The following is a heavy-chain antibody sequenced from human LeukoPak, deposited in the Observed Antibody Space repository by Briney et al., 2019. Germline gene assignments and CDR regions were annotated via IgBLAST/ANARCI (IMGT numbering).Heavy chain of an antibody. CDR1: GGTFSSYA. J-gene: IGHJ4*02. CDR2: IIPIFGTA. V-gene: IGHV1-69*13. CDR3: ERGREMATIDY. D-gene: IGHD5-24*01. Sequence: ASVKVSCKASGGTFSSYAISWVRQAPGQGLEWMGGIIPIFGTANYAQKFQGRVTITADESTSTAYMELSSLRSEDTAVYYCERGREMATIDYWGQGTLVTVSS.